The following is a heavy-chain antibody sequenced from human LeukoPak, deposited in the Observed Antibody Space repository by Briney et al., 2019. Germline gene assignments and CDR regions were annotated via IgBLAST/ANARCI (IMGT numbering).Heavy chain of an antibody. J-gene: IGHJ6*02. V-gene: IGHV1-3*01. CDR1: GYTFTSYA. D-gene: IGHD6-19*01. CDR3: ARHLIAVAVYSYYYGVDV. Sequence: ASVKVSCKASGYTFTSYAMHWVRQAPGQRLEWMGWINAGNGNTEYSQKFQGRVAITRDTFATTAYMELSSLRSEDTAVYYCARHLIAVAVYSYYYGVDVWGQGTTVTVSS. CDR2: INAGNGNT.